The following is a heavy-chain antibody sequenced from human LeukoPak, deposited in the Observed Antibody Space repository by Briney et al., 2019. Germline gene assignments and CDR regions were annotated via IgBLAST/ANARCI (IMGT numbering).Heavy chain of an antibody. CDR3: AMTSDYYGSGSYYDY. D-gene: IGHD3-10*01. CDR1: GGSISSYY. Sequence: SETLSLTCTVSGGSISSYYWSWIRQPAGKGLEWIGRIYTSGSTNYSPSLKSRVTMSVDTSKNQFSLKLSSVTAADTAVYYCAMTSDYYGSGSYYDYWGQGTLVTVSS. CDR2: IYTSGST. V-gene: IGHV4-4*07. J-gene: IGHJ4*02.